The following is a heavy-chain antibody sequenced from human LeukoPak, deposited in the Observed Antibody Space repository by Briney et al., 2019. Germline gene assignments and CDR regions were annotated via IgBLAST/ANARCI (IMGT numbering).Heavy chain of an antibody. CDR3: AKDSIRGSLECFQH. D-gene: IGHD3-10*01. V-gene: IGHV3-21*04. Sequence: GGSLRLSCTSSGFTFSSYSMNWVRQAPGKGLEWVSSISTHSNYIYYADSVKGRFTISRDNAKNSLYLQMHSLRAADTAIYYCAKDSIRGSLECFQHWGQGTLVTVSS. CDR2: ISTHSNYI. J-gene: IGHJ1*01. CDR1: GFTFSSYS.